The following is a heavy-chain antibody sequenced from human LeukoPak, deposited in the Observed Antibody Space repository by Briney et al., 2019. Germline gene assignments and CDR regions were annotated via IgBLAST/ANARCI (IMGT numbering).Heavy chain of an antibody. J-gene: IGHJ4*02. CDR3: AKDRLPNDYLVLYFFDH. CDR2: ISGSGFST. Sequence: GGSLRLSCAASGFTFRSYAMSWVRQAPGKGLEWVSGISGSGFSTYYADSVKGRFTISRDNSKNTLYLQMNSLRAEDTAVYYCAKDRLPNDYLVLYFFDHWGQGTRVTVSS. D-gene: IGHD2/OR15-2a*01. CDR1: GFTFRSYA. V-gene: IGHV3-23*01.